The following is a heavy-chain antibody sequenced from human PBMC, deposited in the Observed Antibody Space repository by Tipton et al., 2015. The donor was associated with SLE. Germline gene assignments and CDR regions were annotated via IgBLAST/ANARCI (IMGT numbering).Heavy chain of an antibody. Sequence: TLSLTCTVSGGSISSGSYYWSWIRQPAGKGLEWIGYIYYSGSTYYNPSLKSRVTISVDTSKNQFSLKLSSVTAADTAVYYCARGGSSGWYRYFDLWGRGTLVTVSS. CDR2: IYYSGST. D-gene: IGHD6-19*01. CDR3: ARGGSSGWYRYFDL. V-gene: IGHV4-31*03. J-gene: IGHJ2*01. CDR1: GGSISSGSYY.